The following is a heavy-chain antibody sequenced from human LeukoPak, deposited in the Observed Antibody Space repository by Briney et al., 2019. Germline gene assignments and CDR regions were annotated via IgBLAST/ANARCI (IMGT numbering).Heavy chain of an antibody. V-gene: IGHV3-7*01. Sequence: GGSLRLSCVASGFPFSSYWMTWVRQAPGKGLEWVANIKQDGSKKSYVDSVKGRFTISRDNAKNSLYLQMNSLRAEDTAVYYCAKAGYCSSTSCPYYFDYWGQGTLVTVSS. J-gene: IGHJ4*02. CDR1: GFPFSSYW. D-gene: IGHD2-2*01. CDR2: IKQDGSKK. CDR3: AKAGYCSSTSCPYYFDY.